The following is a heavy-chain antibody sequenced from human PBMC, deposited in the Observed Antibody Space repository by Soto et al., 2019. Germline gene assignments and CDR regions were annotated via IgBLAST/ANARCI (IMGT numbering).Heavy chain of an antibody. CDR2: ISSSSSYI. D-gene: IGHD1-1*01. CDR3: ARVAYRWNGKDY. Sequence: PGGSLRLSCAASGFTFSSYSMNWVRQAPGKGLEWVSSISSSSSYIYYADSVKGRFTISRDDAENSLLLQMNSLRAEDTGVYYCARVAYRWNGKDYWGRGTLVTVSS. J-gene: IGHJ4*02. CDR1: GFTFSSYS. V-gene: IGHV3-21*01.